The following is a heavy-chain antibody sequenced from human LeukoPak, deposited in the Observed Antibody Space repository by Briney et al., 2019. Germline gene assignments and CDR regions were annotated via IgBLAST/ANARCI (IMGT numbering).Heavy chain of an antibody. CDR1: GVTFSRDA. Sequence: GGSLRLSCAASGVTFSRDAVHRVRQAPGKGLERVAVLSYDGGDKYYADSVKGRFTISRDNSKNTLYLQMNSLRADDTAVYYCARRGGYCSSTSCLYYYYGMDVWGKGTTVTVSS. CDR2: LSYDGGDK. D-gene: IGHD2-2*01. J-gene: IGHJ6*04. CDR3: ARRGGYCSSTSCLYYYYGMDV. V-gene: IGHV3-30*04.